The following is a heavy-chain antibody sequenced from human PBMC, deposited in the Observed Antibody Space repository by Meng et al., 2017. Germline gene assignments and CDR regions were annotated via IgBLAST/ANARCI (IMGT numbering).Heavy chain of an antibody. J-gene: IGHJ4*02. CDR3: ARDTGANGFDY. Sequence: QEQLLQSGSELKKSDSSRRVACQASGYTFTSYGMNWVRQAPGQGLEWMGWINTNTGNPTYAQGFTGRFVFSLDTSGSTAYLQISSLEAEDTAVYFCARDTGANGFDYWGQGTLVTVSS. D-gene: IGHD4/OR15-4a*01. CDR2: INTNTGNP. CDR1: GYTFTSYG. V-gene: IGHV7-4-1*02.